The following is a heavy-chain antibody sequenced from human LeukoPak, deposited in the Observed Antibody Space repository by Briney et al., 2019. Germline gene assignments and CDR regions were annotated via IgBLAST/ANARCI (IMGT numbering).Heavy chain of an antibody. Sequence: GGSLRLSCAASGFTFDDYAMHWVRQAPAKGLEWVSIISGDGGRTYYADSVKGRFTISRDNSKNSLYLQMDSLRTEDTALYYCAKDGLPPYHLLRYLDWSTYYFDYWGQGTLVTVSS. CDR2: ISGDGGRT. CDR3: AKDGLPPYHLLRYLDWSTYYFDY. D-gene: IGHD3-9*01. CDR1: GFTFDDYA. J-gene: IGHJ4*02. V-gene: IGHV3-43*02.